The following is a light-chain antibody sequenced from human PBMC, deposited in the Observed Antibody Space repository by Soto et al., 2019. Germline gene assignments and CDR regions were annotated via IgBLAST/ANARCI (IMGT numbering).Light chain of an antibody. J-gene: IGLJ2*01. V-gene: IGLV2-11*01. Sequence: QSALAQPRSVSRSPGQSVTISCSGTSSDVGGYNSVSWYQQFPGKAPKLMIYDVTKRPSGVPDRFSGSKSGNTASLTISGLQAEDEADYYCCSYAASYTLVFGGGTKLTVL. CDR3: CSYAASYTLV. CDR1: SSDVGGYNS. CDR2: DVT.